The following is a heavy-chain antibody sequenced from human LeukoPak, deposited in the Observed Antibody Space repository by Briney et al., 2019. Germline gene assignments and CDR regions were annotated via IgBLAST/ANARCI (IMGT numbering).Heavy chain of an antibody. CDR1: GYTFSDYY. Sequence: GASVTVPYMASGYTFSDYYIYWVRLAPGQGLEWMGWINPNRGGTNYAQKFQGRVTMTRDTSISTACMELSSLRSDDTAVYYCARCYCTTTSCYYCDFWGQKPLVSVSS. CDR2: INPNRGGT. V-gene: IGHV1-2*02. D-gene: IGHD2-2*01. J-gene: IGHJ4*02. CDR3: ARCYCTTTSCYYCDF.